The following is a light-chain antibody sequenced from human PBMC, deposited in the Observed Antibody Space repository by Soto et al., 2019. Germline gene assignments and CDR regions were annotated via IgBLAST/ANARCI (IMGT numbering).Light chain of an antibody. V-gene: IGLV2-8*01. CDR2: EVS. CDR3: SSCAGSNNPYV. J-gene: IGLJ1*01. Sequence: QSALTQPPSASGSPGQSVTISCTGTSSDVGGCKFVSWYQQDPGKAPKLIIYEVSKRPSGVPDRFSGFKSGNTASLTVSGLRTEDEADYYCSSCAGSNNPYVFGTGTKVTVL. CDR1: SSDVGGCKF.